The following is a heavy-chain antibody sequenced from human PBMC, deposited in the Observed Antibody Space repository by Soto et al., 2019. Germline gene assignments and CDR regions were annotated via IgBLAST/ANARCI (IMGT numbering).Heavy chain of an antibody. D-gene: IGHD3-3*01. V-gene: IGHV1-69*01. CDR1: GGTFSNFP. Sequence: QVQLVQSGAEVKKPGSSVTVSCKDSGGTFSNFPVNWVRQAPGQGLEWMGGIIPLLGTGNYARKFRDRLTITAVDSMNLAYMELSRLTSEDTAVYYCARLQGGGTDYEFWSGFFDSWGQGTQVTVSS. CDR3: ARLQGGGTDYEFWSGFFDS. CDR2: IIPLLGTG. J-gene: IGHJ4*02.